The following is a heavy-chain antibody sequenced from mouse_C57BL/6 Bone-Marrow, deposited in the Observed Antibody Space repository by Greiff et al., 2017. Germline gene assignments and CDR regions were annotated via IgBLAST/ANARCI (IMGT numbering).Heavy chain of an antibody. V-gene: IGHV1-69*01. CDR1: GYTFTSYW. Sequence: QVHVKQPGAELVMPGASVKLSCKASGYTFTSYWMHWVKQRPGQGLEWIGEIDPSDSYTNYNQKFKGKSTLTVDKSSSTAYMQLSSLTSEDSAVYYCARSLYYGSSDNYWGQGTTLTVSS. J-gene: IGHJ2*01. CDR3: ARSLYYGSSDNY. CDR2: IDPSDSYT. D-gene: IGHD1-1*01.